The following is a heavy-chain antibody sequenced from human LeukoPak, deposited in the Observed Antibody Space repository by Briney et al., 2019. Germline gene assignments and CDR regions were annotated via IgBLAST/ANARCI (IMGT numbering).Heavy chain of an antibody. D-gene: IGHD3-3*01. V-gene: IGHV3-9*01. CDR1: GFTFDDYA. CDR3: AREYYDFWSGYWA. CDR2: ISWNSGSI. J-gene: IGHJ5*02. Sequence: GGSLRLSCAASGFTFDDYAMHWVRQAPGKGLEWVSGISWNSGSIGYADSVKGRFTISRDNAKNTLYLQMNSLRAEDTAVYYCAREYYDFWSGYWAWGQGTLVTVSS.